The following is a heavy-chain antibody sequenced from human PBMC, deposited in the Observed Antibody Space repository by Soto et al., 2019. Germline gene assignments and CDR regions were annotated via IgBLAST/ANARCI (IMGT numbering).Heavy chain of an antibody. CDR2: IYHSGST. CDR3: GVAAAGTYYYYYMDV. CDR1: SGSISSSNW. D-gene: IGHD6-13*01. V-gene: IGHV4-4*02. J-gene: IGHJ6*03. Sequence: SETLSLTCTVSSGSISSSNWWSWVRQPPGKGLEWIGEIYHSGSTNYNPSLKSRVTISVDKSKNQFSLKLSSVTAADTAVYYCGVAAAGTYYYYYMDVWGKGTTVTVSS.